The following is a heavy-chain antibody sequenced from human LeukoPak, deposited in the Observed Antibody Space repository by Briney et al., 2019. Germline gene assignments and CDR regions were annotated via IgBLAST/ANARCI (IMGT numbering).Heavy chain of an antibody. CDR2: ISGSSNDI. J-gene: IGHJ5*02. D-gene: IGHD1-14*01. CDR3: ARGTLFDP. Sequence: VGSLRLSCAASGFTFMTYSMNWVRQAAGKGLEWVSSISGSSNDIHYADSVKGRFTISRDNTKNSLYLQMNSLRAEDTAVYYCARGTLFDPWGQGTLVTVSS. CDR1: GFTFMTYS. V-gene: IGHV3-21*01.